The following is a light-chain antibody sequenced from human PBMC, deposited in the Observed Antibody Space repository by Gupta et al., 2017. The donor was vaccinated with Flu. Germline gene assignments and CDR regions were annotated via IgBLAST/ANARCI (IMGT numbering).Light chain of an antibody. Sequence: GDRVTCSCRASQRIGEWLAWFQQKPGKAPKLLIYKASELEIGVPSRFSGSGSGTEFTLTISSLQPDDFATYFCQYYSTSSVSFGGGTEVEI. CDR3: QYYSTSSVS. CDR1: QRIGEW. V-gene: IGKV1-5*03. CDR2: KAS. J-gene: IGKJ4*01.